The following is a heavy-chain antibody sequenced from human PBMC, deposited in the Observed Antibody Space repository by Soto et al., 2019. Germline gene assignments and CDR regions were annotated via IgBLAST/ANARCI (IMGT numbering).Heavy chain of an antibody. CDR1: GYSFTTHG. V-gene: IGHV1-18*04. D-gene: IGHD4-17*01. CDR2: ISAYNGDT. J-gene: IGHJ6*02. CDR3: ARDPPFSGILRGTPLMDV. Sequence: GASVKVSCKASGYSFTTHGISWVRRAPGHGLEWMGWISAYNGDTHYVQRFQGRLTMTTDTSTSTAYMELRSLTSDDTAVYYCARDPPFSGILRGTPLMDVWGQGTTVTAP.